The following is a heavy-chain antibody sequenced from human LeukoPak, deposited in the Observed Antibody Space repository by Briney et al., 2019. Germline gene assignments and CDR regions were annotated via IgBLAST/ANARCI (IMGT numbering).Heavy chain of an antibody. D-gene: IGHD2-2*01. CDR1: GGSISSSSYY. V-gene: IGHV4-39*01. CDR3: ARLGSTSHKDFDY. CDR2: IYYSGST. Sequence: ASETLSLTCTVSGGSISSSSYYWGWIRQPPGKGLEWIGSIYYSGSTYYNPSLKSRVTISVDTSKNQFSLKLSSVTAADTAVYYCARLGSTSHKDFDYWGQGTLVTVSS. J-gene: IGHJ4*02.